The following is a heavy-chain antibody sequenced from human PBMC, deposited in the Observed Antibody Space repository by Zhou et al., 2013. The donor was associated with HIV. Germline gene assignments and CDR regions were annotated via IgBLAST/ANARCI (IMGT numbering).Heavy chain of an antibody. CDR2: IYTSGST. V-gene: IGHV4-4*09. Sequence: QVQLQESGPGLVKPSKTLSLTCTVSGGSISSYYWSWIRQPPGKGLEWIGYIYTSGSTNYNPSLKSRVTISVDTSKNQFSLKLSSVTAADTAVYYCAREVGATSRFDYWGQGTLVTVSS. D-gene: IGHD1-26*01. CDR1: GGSISSYY. CDR3: AREVGATSRFDY. J-gene: IGHJ4*02.